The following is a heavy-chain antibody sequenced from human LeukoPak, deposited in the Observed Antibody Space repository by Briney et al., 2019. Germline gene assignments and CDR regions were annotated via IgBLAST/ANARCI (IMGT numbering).Heavy chain of an antibody. CDR2: IYYSGGT. Sequence: PSETLSLTCTVPGGSISSSSYYSGWTRQPPGKGLEWMGGIYYSGGTYYNPSLKSRVTISVDTSKNQFSLKLSSVTAADTAVYYCARREGYYYGSGNAFDIWGQGTMVTVSS. CDR3: ARREGYYYGSGNAFDI. D-gene: IGHD3-10*01. CDR1: GGSISSSSYY. V-gene: IGHV4-39*01. J-gene: IGHJ3*02.